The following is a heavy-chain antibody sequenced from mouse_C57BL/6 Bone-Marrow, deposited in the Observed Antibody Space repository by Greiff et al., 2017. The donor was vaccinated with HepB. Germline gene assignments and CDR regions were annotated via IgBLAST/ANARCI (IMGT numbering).Heavy chain of an antibody. J-gene: IGHJ4*01. CDR1: GYSITSGYY. V-gene: IGHV3-6*01. CDR3: AITTVVATDY. Sequence: EVKVEESGPGLVKPSQSLSLTCSVTGYSITSGYYWNWIRQFPGNKLECMGYISYDGSTNYNPSLKNRISITRDTSKNQFFLKLNSVTTEDTATYYCAITTVVATDYWGQGPSVTVSS. CDR2: ISYDGST. D-gene: IGHD1-1*01.